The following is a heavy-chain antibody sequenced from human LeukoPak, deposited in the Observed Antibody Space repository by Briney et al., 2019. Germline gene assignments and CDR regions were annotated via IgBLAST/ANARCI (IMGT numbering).Heavy chain of an antibody. CDR3: ARRAGAYSHPYDY. CDR2: IYSDNT. Sequence: GGSLRLSCAASGFTFISYSMIWVRQAPGKGLEWVSFIYSDNTHYSDSVKGRFTISRDNSKNTLYLRMNSLRAEDTAVYYCARRAGAYSHPYDYWGQGTLVTVSS. J-gene: IGHJ4*02. D-gene: IGHD4/OR15-4a*01. V-gene: IGHV3-53*01. CDR1: GFTFISYS.